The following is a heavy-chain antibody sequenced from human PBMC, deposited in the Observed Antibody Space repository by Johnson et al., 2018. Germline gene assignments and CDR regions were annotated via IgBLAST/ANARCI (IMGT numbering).Heavy chain of an antibody. CDR2: ISSYGSTI. CDR3: ARLSKDTILDDSFDI. Sequence: VQLLESGGGLVKPGGSXRLSCAASGFTFSDYYMTWIRQPPGKGLEWVSYISSYGSTIDYADSVQGRFTISRDNAMNSLFLQMNSLKDEDTALYYCARLSKDTILDDSFDIWGQGTLVTVSS. V-gene: IGHV3-11*01. CDR1: GFTFSDYY. D-gene: IGHD5-18*01. J-gene: IGHJ3*02.